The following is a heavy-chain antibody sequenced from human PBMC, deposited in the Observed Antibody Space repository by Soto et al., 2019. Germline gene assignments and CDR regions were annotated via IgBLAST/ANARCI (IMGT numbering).Heavy chain of an antibody. CDR3: ARGGQEHLTHYFIDS. J-gene: IGHJ4*02. CDR2: TRSKPKGYST. D-gene: IGHD3-10*01. V-gene: IGHV3-72*01. Sequence: EVQLVESGGGLVQPGGSLRVSCVVSGFTLSDYYMNWVRQAPGKGLEWIGRTRSKPKGYSTEYAASVKGRFTISRDDSRSSLFLQMNSLETDDTAVYYSARGGQEHLTHYFIDSWGQGTLVTVSS. CDR1: GFTLSDYY.